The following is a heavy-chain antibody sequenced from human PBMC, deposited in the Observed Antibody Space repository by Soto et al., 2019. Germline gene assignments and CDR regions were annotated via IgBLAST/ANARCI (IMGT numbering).Heavy chain of an antibody. J-gene: IGHJ6*02. D-gene: IGHD6-19*01. CDR3: AKVRYSSPMGYYYGMDV. CDR2: IIPIFGTA. Sequence: SVKVSCKASRVAFSKFIVAWVRQAPGLGLEWVGGIIPIFGTANYAQKFQGRVTITADESTSTSYMEVNNLRSEDTAVYYCAKVRYSSPMGYYYGMDVWGQGTTVTVSS. V-gene: IGHV1-69*13. CDR1: RVAFSKFI.